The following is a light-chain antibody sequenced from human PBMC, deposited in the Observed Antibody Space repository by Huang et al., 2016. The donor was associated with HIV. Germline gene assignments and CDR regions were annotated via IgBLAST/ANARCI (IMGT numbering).Light chain of an antibody. CDR3: QQYGSSPLT. Sequence: EIVLTQSPGTLSLSPGERATLSCRASQSVSTSYLAWYQQNRGQAPRLLIYGASNRATGIPDRFSGSGSGTDFTLTITRLEPEDFAVYYCQQYGSSPLTFGGGTKVEIK. V-gene: IGKV3-20*01. CDR1: QSVSTSY. CDR2: GAS. J-gene: IGKJ4*01.